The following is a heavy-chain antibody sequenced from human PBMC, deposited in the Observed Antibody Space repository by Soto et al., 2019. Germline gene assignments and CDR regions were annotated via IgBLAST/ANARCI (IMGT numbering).Heavy chain of an antibody. CDR3: ARVWYYDSSGFPANWFDP. Sequence: SETLSLTCTVSGGSISSSSYYWGWIRQPPGKGLEWIGSIYYSGSTYYNPSLKSRVTISVDTSKNQFSLKLSSVTAADTAVYYCARVWYYDSSGFPANWFDPWGQGTLVTVSS. CDR1: GGSISSSSYY. V-gene: IGHV4-39*07. D-gene: IGHD3-22*01. CDR2: IYYSGST. J-gene: IGHJ5*02.